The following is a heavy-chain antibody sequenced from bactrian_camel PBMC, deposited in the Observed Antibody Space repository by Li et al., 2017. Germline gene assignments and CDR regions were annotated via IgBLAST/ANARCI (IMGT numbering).Heavy chain of an antibody. CDR1: GNLYNLNC. Sequence: QLVESGGGSVQPGGSLRLSCAASGNLYNLNCLGWFRQDPGKEREQVAAFIYTFGRVTRYADSVKGRFSISQDDATNTVTLQMNSLKPEDTSTYYCAADVGSMSGNCRPNYWGQGTQVTVS. V-gene: IGHV3S54*01. J-gene: IGHJ4*01. CDR2: IYTFGRVT. CDR3: AADVGSMSGNCRPNY. D-gene: IGHD7*01.